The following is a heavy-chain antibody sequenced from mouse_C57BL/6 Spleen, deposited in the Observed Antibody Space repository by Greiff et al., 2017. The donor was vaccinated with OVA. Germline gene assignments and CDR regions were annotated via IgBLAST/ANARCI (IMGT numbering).Heavy chain of an antibody. CDR3: VRRGNDGRAMDY. CDR2: FHPYNDDT. CDR1: GYTFTTYP. Sequence: VQRVESGAELVKPGASVKMSCKASGYTFTTYPIEWMKQKHGKSLEWIGNFHPYNDDTKYNEKFKGKATLTVETSSSTVYLELSRLTSDVSAVDCCVRRGNDGRAMDYWGQGTSVTVSS. D-gene: IGHD1-1*01. V-gene: IGHV1-47*01. J-gene: IGHJ4*01.